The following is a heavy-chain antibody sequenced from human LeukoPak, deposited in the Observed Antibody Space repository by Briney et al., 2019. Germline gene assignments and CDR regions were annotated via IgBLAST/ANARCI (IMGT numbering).Heavy chain of an antibody. V-gene: IGHV4-39*01. CDR2: IYYSGST. CDR3: ARHKGTRGYSNYNWFDP. D-gene: IGHD4-11*01. Sequence: SETLSLTCTVSGGSISSSSYYWGWIRQPPGKGLEWIGSIYYSGSTYYNPSLKSRVTISVDTSKNQFSLKLSSVTAADTAVYYCARHKGTRGYSNYNWFDPWGQGTLVTVSS. CDR1: GGSISSSSYY. J-gene: IGHJ5*02.